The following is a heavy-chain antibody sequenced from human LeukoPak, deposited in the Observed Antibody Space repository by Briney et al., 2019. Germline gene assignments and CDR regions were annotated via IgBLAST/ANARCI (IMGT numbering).Heavy chain of an antibody. V-gene: IGHV4-34*01. CDR3: ARRSYHLLYGYYYYYMDV. CDR2: INYSGTT. J-gene: IGHJ6*03. D-gene: IGHD2-2*02. Sequence: SETLSLTCAVYGESLSSYYWSWIRQPPGKGLEWIGDINYSGTTNYNPSLKSRVTISVDASKNEFSLRLRSVTAADTAVYYCARRSYHLLYGYYYYYMDVWGKGTPVTVSS. CDR1: GESLSSYY.